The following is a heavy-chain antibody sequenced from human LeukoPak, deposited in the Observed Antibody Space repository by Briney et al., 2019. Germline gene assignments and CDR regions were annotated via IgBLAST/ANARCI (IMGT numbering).Heavy chain of an antibody. D-gene: IGHD3-10*01. CDR3: SKSGPPRWGIWFGEY. V-gene: IGHV3-23*01. J-gene: IGHJ4*02. CDR2: ISGSSTKT. Sequence: GGSLRLSCAASGFTFSSYAMSWVRQAPGKGLEWVSGISGSSTKTYYADSVKGRFTISRDNSKNTLYLQIASLRTEDTAVYYCSKSGPPRWGIWFGEYWGQGTLVAVSS. CDR1: GFTFSSYA.